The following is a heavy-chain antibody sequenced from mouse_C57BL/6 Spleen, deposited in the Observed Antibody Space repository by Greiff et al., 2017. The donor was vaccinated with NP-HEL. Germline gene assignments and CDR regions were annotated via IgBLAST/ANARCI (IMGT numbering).Heavy chain of an antibody. CDR1: GFTFSSYG. Sequence: DVMLVESGGDLVKPGGSLKLSCAASGFTFSSYGMSWVRQTPDKRLEWVATISSGGSYTYYPDSVKGRFTISRDNAKNTLYLQMSSLKSEDTAMYYCARLWYDYPFAYWGQGTLVTVSA. CDR3: ARLWYDYPFAY. V-gene: IGHV5-6*02. CDR2: ISSGGSYT. J-gene: IGHJ3*01. D-gene: IGHD2-4*01.